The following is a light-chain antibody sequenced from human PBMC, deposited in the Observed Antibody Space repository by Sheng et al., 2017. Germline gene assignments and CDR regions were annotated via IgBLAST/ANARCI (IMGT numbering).Light chain of an antibody. CDR3: QQYNNWPLTWT. J-gene: IGKJ1*01. Sequence: ETVLTQSPGTLSLSPGERATLSCGASDHVNSNFLAWHQQKPGQAPRLLIFDASTRAPGIPDRFSGSGSGTDFTLTISRLEPEDFAVYYCQQYNNWPLTWTFGQGTKVEI. V-gene: IGKV3-20*01. CDR2: DAS. CDR1: DHVNSNF.